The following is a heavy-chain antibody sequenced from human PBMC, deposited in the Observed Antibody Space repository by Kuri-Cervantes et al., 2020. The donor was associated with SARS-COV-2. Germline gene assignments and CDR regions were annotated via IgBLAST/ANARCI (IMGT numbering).Heavy chain of an antibody. CDR2: IKSKTDGGTT. J-gene: IGHJ4*02. D-gene: IGHD2-2*01. CDR1: GFTFSNAW. CDR3: AKLYCSSTGCYEVS. Sequence: GESLKISCAASGFTFSNAWMSWVRQAPGKGLEWVGRIKSKTDGGTTDYAAPVKGRFTISRDDSKNTLYLQMNSLRAEDTAVYYCAKLYCSSTGCYEVSWGQGTLVTVSS. V-gene: IGHV3-15*01.